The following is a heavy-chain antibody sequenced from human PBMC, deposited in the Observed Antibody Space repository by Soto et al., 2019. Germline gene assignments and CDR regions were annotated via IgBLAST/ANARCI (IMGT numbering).Heavy chain of an antibody. Sequence: QVQLVQSGAEVKKPGSSVKVSCKASGGTFSSYAISWVRQAPGQGLEWMGGIIPIFGTANYAQKFQGRVTITADESTSTAYMELSSLRSEDTAVYYCTRLLPAAITGRDWFDPWGQGTLVTVSS. CDR1: GGTFSSYA. CDR3: TRLLPAAITGRDWFDP. CDR2: IIPIFGTA. V-gene: IGHV1-69*01. J-gene: IGHJ5*02. D-gene: IGHD2-2*01.